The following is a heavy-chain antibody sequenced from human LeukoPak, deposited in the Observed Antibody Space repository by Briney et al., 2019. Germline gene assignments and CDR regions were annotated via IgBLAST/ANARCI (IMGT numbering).Heavy chain of an antibody. D-gene: IGHD3-3*01. CDR1: GFTFSSYG. Sequence: PSGGSLRLSCAASGFTFSSYGMHWVRQAPGKGLEWVAVIWYDGSNKYYADSVKGRFTISRDNSKNTLYLQMNSLRAEGTAVYYCARDKPHLYDLNYYGMDVWGQGTTATVSS. V-gene: IGHV3-33*08. CDR3: ARDKPHLYDLNYYGMDV. J-gene: IGHJ6*02. CDR2: IWYDGSNK.